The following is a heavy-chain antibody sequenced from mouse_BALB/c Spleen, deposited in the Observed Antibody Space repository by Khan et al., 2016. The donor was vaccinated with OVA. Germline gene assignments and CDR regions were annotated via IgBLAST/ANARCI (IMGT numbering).Heavy chain of an antibody. D-gene: IGHD1-1*01. Sequence: VQLVESGAELAKPGASVKMSCKASGYTFTTYWMHWIKQRPGQGLEWIGYINPSTGYSEYNQKFKDKATLTADKSSSTAYMQLSSLTSEASAVYYCANHGSISAWFGYWGQGTLVTVSA. V-gene: IGHV1-7*01. CDR2: INPSTGYS. J-gene: IGHJ3*01. CDR3: ANHGSISAWFGY. CDR1: GYTFTTYW.